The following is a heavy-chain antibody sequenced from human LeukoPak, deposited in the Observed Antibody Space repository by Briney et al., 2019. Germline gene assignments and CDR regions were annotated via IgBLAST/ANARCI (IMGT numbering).Heavy chain of an antibody. CDR3: ARDPPAVTANTYG. CDR1: GFTVSNNY. D-gene: IGHD5-18*01. Sequence: PGGSLRLSCAAPGFTVSNNYMNWVRQAPGKGLEWVSLIYSGGTTYYADSVKGRFTISRDGSKNTLYLQMNSLGVEDTAVYYCARDPPAVTANTYGWGQGTLVTVSS. CDR2: IYSGGTT. J-gene: IGHJ4*02. V-gene: IGHV3-66*01.